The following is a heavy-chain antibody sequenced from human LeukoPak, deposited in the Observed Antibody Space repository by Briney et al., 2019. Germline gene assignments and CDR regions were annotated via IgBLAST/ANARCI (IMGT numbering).Heavy chain of an antibody. J-gene: IGHJ6*03. D-gene: IGHD2-2*01. CDR1: GFTFSSYA. CDR3: AKDRRYCSTTSCPVNFYYYYMDV. Sequence: GGSLRLSCAASGFTFSSYAMSWVRQAPGKGLEWVSAISGSGGSTYYADSVKSRFTISRDNSKNTLYLQMNSLRAEDTAVYYCAKDRRYCSTTSCPVNFYYYYMDVWGKGTTVTDSS. V-gene: IGHV3-23*01. CDR2: ISGSGGST.